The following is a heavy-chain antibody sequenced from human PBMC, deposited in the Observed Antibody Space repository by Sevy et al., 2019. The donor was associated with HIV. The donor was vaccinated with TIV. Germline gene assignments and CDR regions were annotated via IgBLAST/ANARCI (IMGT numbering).Heavy chain of an antibody. CDR2: INPNSGGT. CDR1: GYTFTGYY. D-gene: IGHD1-26*01. Sequence: ASVKVSCKASGYTFTGYYMHWVRQAPGQGLEWMGWINPNSGGTNYAQKFQGRVTMTRDTSISTAYMELSRLRSDDTAVYYCARGRASGSYYNAFDIWGQGTMVTVSS. CDR3: ARGRASGSYYNAFDI. J-gene: IGHJ3*02. V-gene: IGHV1-2*02.